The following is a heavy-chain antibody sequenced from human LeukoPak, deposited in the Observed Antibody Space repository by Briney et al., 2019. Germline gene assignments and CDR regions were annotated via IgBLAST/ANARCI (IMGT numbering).Heavy chain of an antibody. CDR3: TRADNWNDGAFDI. Sequence: SQTHSLTCAISGDSVSRNSAAWNWIRQSPWRGLEWLGRTYYRSKWYNDYAVSVKSRITINPDTSKNQFSLQLNSVTPEDTAVYYCTRADNWNDGAFDIWGQGTMVTVSS. D-gene: IGHD1-1*01. V-gene: IGHV6-1*01. CDR2: TYYRSKWYN. J-gene: IGHJ3*02. CDR1: GDSVSRNSAA.